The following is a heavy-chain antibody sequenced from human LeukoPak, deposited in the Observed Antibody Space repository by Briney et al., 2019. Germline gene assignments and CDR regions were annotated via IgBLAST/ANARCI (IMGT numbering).Heavy chain of an antibody. CDR1: GGSISSYY. CDR3: ARSYYDFWSGYSNWFDP. V-gene: IGHV4-4*07. CDR2: IYTSGST. D-gene: IGHD3-3*01. J-gene: IGHJ5*02. Sequence: PSETLSLTCTVSGGSISSYYWSWIRQPAGKGLEWIGRIYTSGSTNYSPSLKSRVTISVDKSKNQFSLKLSSVTAADTAVYYCARSYYDFWSGYSNWFDPWGQGTLVTVSS.